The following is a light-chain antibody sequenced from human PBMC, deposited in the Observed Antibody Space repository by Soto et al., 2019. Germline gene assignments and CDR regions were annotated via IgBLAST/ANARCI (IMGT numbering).Light chain of an antibody. CDR1: QIVSSY. CDR3: QQTYSTPYT. Sequence: IQMTQSPSSLSASVGDRVTITCRASQIVSSYLNWYQQKPGKATKVLIYGASNLQSGVPSRFSGSESGPDFTLTISSLQPEDFATYYCQQTYSTPYTFGQGTKLDIQ. CDR2: GAS. J-gene: IGKJ2*01. V-gene: IGKV1-39*01.